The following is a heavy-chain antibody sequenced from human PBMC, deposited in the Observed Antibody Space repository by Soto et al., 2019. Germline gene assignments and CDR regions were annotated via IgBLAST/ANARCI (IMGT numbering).Heavy chain of an antibody. Sequence: GGSLRLSCAASGFTFSSYSMNWVRQAPGKGLEWVSYISTSSSNIYYADSVKGRFTISRDNAKNSLYLQMNSLRAEDTAVYYCARVDSSGWYPVFDYWGQGTLVTVSS. CDR3: ARVDSSGWYPVFDY. CDR1: GFTFSSYS. J-gene: IGHJ4*02. CDR2: ISTSSSNI. D-gene: IGHD6-19*01. V-gene: IGHV3-48*01.